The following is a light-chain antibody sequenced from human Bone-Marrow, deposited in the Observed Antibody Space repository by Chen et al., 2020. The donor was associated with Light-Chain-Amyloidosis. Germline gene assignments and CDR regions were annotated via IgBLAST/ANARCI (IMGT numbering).Light chain of an antibody. J-gene: IGLJ3*02. CDR3: QVWDRSSDRPV. CDR1: NIGSTS. V-gene: IGLV3-21*02. CDR2: DDS. Sequence: SYVLTQPSPVSVAPGQTATTACGGNNIGSTSVHWYQQTPGQAPLLVVYDDSDRPSGIPERVSGANSGNTATLTISRVEAGDEADYYCQVWDRSSDRPVFGGGTKLTV.